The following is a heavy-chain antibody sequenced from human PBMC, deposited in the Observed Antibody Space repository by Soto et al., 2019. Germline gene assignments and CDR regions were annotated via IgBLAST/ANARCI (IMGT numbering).Heavy chain of an antibody. J-gene: IGHJ4*02. CDR2: ISHDGSNK. CDR1: GFTFSSYA. V-gene: IGHV3-30-3*01. Sequence: QVQLVESGGGVVQPGRSLRLSCAASGFTFSSYAMHWVRQAPGKGLEWVAVISHDGSNKYYADSVKGRFTISRDNSKNTLYLQMNSLRAEDTAVYYCARDVDYWGQGTLVTVSS. CDR3: ARDVDY.